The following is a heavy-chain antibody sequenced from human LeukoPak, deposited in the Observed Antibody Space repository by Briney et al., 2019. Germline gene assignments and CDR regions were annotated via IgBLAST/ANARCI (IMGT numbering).Heavy chain of an antibody. J-gene: IGHJ4*02. CDR2: INPNSGGT. D-gene: IGHD1-26*01. V-gene: IGHV1-2*02. CDR3: ARDKWELRAIDY. Sequence: ASVKVSCKASGYTFTGYYMHWVRQAPGQGLDWMGWINPNSGGTNYAQKFQGRVTMTRDTSISTAYMELSRLRSDDTAVYYCARDKWELRAIDYWGQGTLVTVST. CDR1: GYTFTGYY.